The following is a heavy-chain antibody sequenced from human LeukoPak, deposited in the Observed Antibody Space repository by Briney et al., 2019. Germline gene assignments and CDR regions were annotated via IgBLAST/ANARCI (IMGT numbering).Heavy chain of an antibody. CDR2: INHSGST. J-gene: IGHJ4*02. CDR3: ARAQYGGNSYYDY. V-gene: IGHV4-34*01. D-gene: IGHD4-23*01. Sequence: SETLSLTCAVYGGSFSGYYWSWIRQPTGKGLEWIGEINHSGSTNYNPSLKSRVTIPVDTSKNQFSLKLSSVTAADTAVYYCARAQYGGNSYYDYWGQGTLVTVSS. CDR1: GGSFSGYY.